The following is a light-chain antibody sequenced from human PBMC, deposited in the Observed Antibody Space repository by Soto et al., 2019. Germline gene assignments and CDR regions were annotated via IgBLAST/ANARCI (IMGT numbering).Light chain of an antibody. CDR2: DVN. V-gene: IGLV2-11*01. J-gene: IGLJ3*02. CDR3: CSYAGSYTFWV. CDR1: SSDVGGYNY. Sequence: QSALTQPRSVSGSPGQSVTISCTGTSSDVGGYNYVSWYQQYPGKAPNLIIYDVNVRPSGVPDRFSGSKSGNTASLTISVLQAEDEADYYCCSYAGSYTFWVFGGGTKLTVL.